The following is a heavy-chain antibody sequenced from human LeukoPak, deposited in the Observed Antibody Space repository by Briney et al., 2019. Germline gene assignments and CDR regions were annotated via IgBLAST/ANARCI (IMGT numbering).Heavy chain of an antibody. J-gene: IGHJ6*02. CDR1: GFTFSNYG. CDR2: ISYDGVNK. CDR3: AKLRELVTYYYYYGLDV. Sequence: GKSLRLSCAASGFTFSNYGMHWVRQAPGKGLEWVALISYDGVNKYYADSVKGRFTISRDNSKNTLYLRMNSLRVEDTALYYCAKLRELVTYYYYYGLDVWGQGTTVTVSS. V-gene: IGHV3-30*18. D-gene: IGHD1-1*01.